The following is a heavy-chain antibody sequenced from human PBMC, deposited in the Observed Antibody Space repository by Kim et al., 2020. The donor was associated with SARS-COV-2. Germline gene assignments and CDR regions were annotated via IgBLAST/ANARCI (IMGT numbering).Heavy chain of an antibody. CDR2: IIPILGIA. Sequence: SVKVSCKASGGTFSSYAISWVRQAPGQGLEWMGRIIPILGIANYAQKFQGRVTITADKSTSTAYMELSSLRSEDTAVYYCATDPHSGSYDPPEYWGQGTLVTVSS. J-gene: IGHJ4*02. CDR1: GGTFSSYA. CDR3: ATDPHSGSYDPPEY. D-gene: IGHD1-26*01. V-gene: IGHV1-69*04.